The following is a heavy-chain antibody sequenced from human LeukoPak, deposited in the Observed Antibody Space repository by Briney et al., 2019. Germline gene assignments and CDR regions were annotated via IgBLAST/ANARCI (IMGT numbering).Heavy chain of an antibody. J-gene: IGHJ6*02. CDR2: ISSSSSYI. CDR3: ARDQEYSYGYAYYYYGMDV. D-gene: IGHD5-18*01. Sequence: GGSLRLSCAASGFTFSSYSMNWVRQAPGKGLEWVSSISSSSSYIYYADSVKGRFTISRDNAKNSLYLQMNSLRAEDTAVYYCARDQEYSYGYAYYYYGMDVWGQGTTVIVSS. V-gene: IGHV3-21*01. CDR1: GFTFSSYS.